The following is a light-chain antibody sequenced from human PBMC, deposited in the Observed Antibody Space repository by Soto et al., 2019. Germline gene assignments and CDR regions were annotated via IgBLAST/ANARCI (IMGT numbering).Light chain of an antibody. CDR3: CSYAGSSTFV. CDR2: EAS. V-gene: IGLV2-23*02. J-gene: IGLJ2*01. CDR1: ISDVGSYYL. Sequence: QSALTQPASVSGSPGQSITISCTGTISDVGSYYLVSWYQQHPGKAPKLMIYEASQRPSGVSNRFSGSKSDNTASLTISGLLAEDEADYYCCSYAGSSTFVFGGGTKLTVL.